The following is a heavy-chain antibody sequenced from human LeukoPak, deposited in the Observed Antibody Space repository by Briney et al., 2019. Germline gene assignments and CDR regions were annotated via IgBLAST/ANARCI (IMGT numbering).Heavy chain of an antibody. J-gene: IGHJ4*02. CDR2: ISSTGST. CDR3: ARHSATYGSGA. Sequence: SETLPLPCTVSGAPMNTYYWPWIRQFPAKELAGIGYISSTGSTNYNPSLKSRVIIALDTAINQFSLKLSSGTATDTAMYYCARHSATYGSGAGGQGTLVSVS. CDR1: GAPMNTYY. V-gene: IGHV4-59*08. D-gene: IGHD6-25*01.